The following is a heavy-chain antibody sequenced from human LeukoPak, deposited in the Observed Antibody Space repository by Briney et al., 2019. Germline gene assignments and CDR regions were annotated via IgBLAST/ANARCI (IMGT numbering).Heavy chain of an antibody. V-gene: IGHV3-72*01. CDR1: GFTFSDHY. CDR3: TKLARAPRDFDY. Sequence: PGGSLRLSCAASGFTFSDHYIGWVRQAPGKGLEWVGRSRDKGNSYTTAYAASVRGRFTISRDDSKNSLYLQMNSLKIEDTAVYYCTKLARAPRDFDYWGQGTLVTVSS. D-gene: IGHD3-10*01. CDR2: SRDKGNSYTT. J-gene: IGHJ4*01.